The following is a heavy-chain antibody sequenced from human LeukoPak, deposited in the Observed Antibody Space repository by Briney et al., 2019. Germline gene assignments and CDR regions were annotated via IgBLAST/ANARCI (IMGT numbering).Heavy chain of an antibody. J-gene: IGHJ4*02. CDR1: GFTFSSYG. D-gene: IGHD5-18*01. Sequence: GGSLRLSCAASGFTFSSYGMHWVRQAPGKGLEWVAVISYDGSNKYYADSVKGRFTISRDHSKNTLYLQMNSLRAEDTAVYYCAKEKDTTMVPDFDYWGQGTLVTVSS. V-gene: IGHV3-30*18. CDR3: AKEKDTTMVPDFDY. CDR2: ISYDGSNK.